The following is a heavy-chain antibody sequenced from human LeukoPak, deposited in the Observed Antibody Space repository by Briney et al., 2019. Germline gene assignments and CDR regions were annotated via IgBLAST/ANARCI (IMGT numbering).Heavy chain of an antibody. J-gene: IGHJ6*02. CDR3: ARVSSVWLHRRKDPRYYYYGMDV. V-gene: IGHV1-24*01. CDR1: GYTLTELS. CDR2: FDPEDGET. D-gene: IGHD5-12*01. Sequence: ASVKVSCKVSGYTLTELSMHWVRQAPGKGLEWMGGFDPEDGETIYAQKFQGRVTMTEDTSTDTAYMELSSLRSEDTAVYYCARVSSVWLHRRKDPRYYYYGMDVWGQGTTVTVSS.